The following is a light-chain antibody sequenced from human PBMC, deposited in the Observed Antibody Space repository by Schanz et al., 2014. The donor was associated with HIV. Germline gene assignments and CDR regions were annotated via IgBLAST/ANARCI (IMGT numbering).Light chain of an antibody. CDR1: AFNIGQNY. J-gene: IGLJ1*01. CDR3: ATWDTGLTAGELV. V-gene: IGLV1-51*01. Sequence: QSVLTQPPSMSAAPGQRVTISCAGSAFNIGQNYVSWFQQFPGTAPKLLIYVNHQRPSGIPDRFSGSKSATSATLGITGLQTGDEADYYCATWDTGLTAGELVFGTGTKLTVL. CDR2: VNH.